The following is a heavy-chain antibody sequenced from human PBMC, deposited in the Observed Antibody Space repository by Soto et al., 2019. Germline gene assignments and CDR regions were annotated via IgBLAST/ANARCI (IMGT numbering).Heavy chain of an antibody. D-gene: IGHD3-22*01. Sequence: ASVKVSCKASGGTFSSYAISWVRQAPGQGLEWMGGIIPIFGTANYAQKFQGRVTITADESTSTAYMELSSLRSEDTAVYYCARVVDYYDSSTTTYYFDYWGQGALVTVSS. CDR1: GGTFSSYA. CDR3: ARVVDYYDSSTTTYYFDY. CDR2: IIPIFGTA. V-gene: IGHV1-69*13. J-gene: IGHJ4*02.